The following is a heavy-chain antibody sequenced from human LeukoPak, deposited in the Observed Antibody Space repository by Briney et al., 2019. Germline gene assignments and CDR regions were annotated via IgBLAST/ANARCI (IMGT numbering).Heavy chain of an antibody. J-gene: IGHJ5*02. CDR3: AKSGIFGVVIGWFDP. CDR1: GLTFSNYA. Sequence: PGGSLRLSCAASGLTFSNYAMSWVRQAPGKGLEWVSAISGSGGSTYYADSVKGRFTISRDNSKNTLYLQMNSLRAEDTAVYYCAKSGIFGVVIGWFDPWGQGTLVTVSS. V-gene: IGHV3-23*01. D-gene: IGHD3-3*01. CDR2: ISGSGGST.